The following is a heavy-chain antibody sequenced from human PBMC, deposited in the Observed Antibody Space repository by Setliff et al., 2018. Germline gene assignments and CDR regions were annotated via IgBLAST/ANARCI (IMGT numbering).Heavy chain of an antibody. Sequence: PSETLSLTCTVSGGSISSGGYYWSWIRQHPGKGLEWIGYSDYSGSTYYNPSLKSRVTISVDTSKNQFSLKLSSVTAADTAVYYCASVDIVLMVYALWGQGTLVTVSS. D-gene: IGHD2-8*01. J-gene: IGHJ4*02. CDR2: SDYSGST. CDR3: ASVDIVLMVYAL. V-gene: IGHV4-31*03. CDR1: GGSISSGGYY.